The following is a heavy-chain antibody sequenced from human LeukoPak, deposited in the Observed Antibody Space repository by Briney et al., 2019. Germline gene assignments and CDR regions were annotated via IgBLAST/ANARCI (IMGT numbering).Heavy chain of an antibody. Sequence: ASVKVSCKASGYTFTSYGISWVRQAPGQGLEWMGIINPSGGSTSYAQKFQGRVTMTRDTSTSTVYMELSSLRSEDTAVYYCARESSSGWPGGKIDYWGQGTLVTVSS. CDR2: INPSGGST. J-gene: IGHJ4*02. V-gene: IGHV1-46*01. CDR1: GYTFTSYG. D-gene: IGHD6-19*01. CDR3: ARESSSGWPGGKIDY.